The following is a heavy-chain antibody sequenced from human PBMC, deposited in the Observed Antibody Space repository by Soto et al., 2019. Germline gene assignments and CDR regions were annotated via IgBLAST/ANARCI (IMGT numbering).Heavy chain of an antibody. CDR2: VSGDGYAS. V-gene: IGHV3-23*01. J-gene: IGHJ4*03. D-gene: IGHD3-10*01. CDR1: GFTFSSNA. CDR3: AKRHYFGSGSFALAT. Sequence: EVRLLESGGNLVQPGGSLRLSCAGSGFTFSSNAMSWVRQAPGKGLEWVSSVSGDGYASDYADSVKGRFTVSRHNSKNTLYLQINSLRAEDTAVYYCAKRHYFGSGSFALATWGQGTLVTVSS.